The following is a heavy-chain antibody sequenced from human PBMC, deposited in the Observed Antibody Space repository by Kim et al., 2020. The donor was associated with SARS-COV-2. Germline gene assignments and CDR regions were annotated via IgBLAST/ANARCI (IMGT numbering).Heavy chain of an antibody. D-gene: IGHD2-15*01. CDR2: IDGSGIGT. V-gene: IGHV3-74*01. Sequence: GGSLRLSCAASGFPFSTDWMHWVRQAPGKGLMWVSRIDGSGIGTSYADSVKGRFTISRDSAKDTLYLQMNSLRADDTAVYYCVRAKYDGNCFGYWGQGTLVTVSS. CDR1: GFPFSTDW. CDR3: VRAKYDGNCFGY. J-gene: IGHJ4*02.